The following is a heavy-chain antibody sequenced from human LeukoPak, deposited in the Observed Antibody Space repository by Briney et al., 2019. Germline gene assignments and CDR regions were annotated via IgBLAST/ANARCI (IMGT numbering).Heavy chain of an antibody. Sequence: PSETLSLSCAVYGGSFSGYYWSWIRQPPGKGLEWIGEINHSGSTNYNPSLKSRVTISVDTSKNQFSLKVSSVTAADTAVYYCARGRPRLTPLEVAGTWFDPWGQGTLVTVSS. J-gene: IGHJ5*02. V-gene: IGHV4-34*01. D-gene: IGHD2-21*02. CDR2: INHSGST. CDR3: ARGRPRLTPLEVAGTWFDP. CDR1: GGSFSGYY.